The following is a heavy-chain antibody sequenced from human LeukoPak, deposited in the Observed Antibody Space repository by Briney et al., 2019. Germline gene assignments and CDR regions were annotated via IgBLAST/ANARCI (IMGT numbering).Heavy chain of an antibody. D-gene: IGHD1-26*01. CDR1: GFAFSTYW. CDR3: ARGMGGR. CDR2: INSDGSSI. J-gene: IGHJ4*02. Sequence: GGSLWLSCAASGFAFSTYWMPWVRQAPGKGLVWVSRINSDGSSINYADSVKGRFTISRDNAKNTLYLQMNSLRGDDTAVYFCARGMGGRWGQGTLVTVSS. V-gene: IGHV3-74*01.